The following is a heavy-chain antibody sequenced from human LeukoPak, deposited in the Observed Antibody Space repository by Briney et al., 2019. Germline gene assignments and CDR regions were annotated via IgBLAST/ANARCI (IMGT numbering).Heavy chain of an antibody. D-gene: IGHD3-3*01. CDR3: ARGRYDFWSGYYTFDY. J-gene: IGHJ4*02. Sequence: GGSLRLSCAASRFTFSIYAMHWVRQAPGKGLEWVAVISYDGSNKYYADSVKGRFTMSRDNSKNTLYLQMNSLRPEDTAVYYCARGRYDFWSGYYTFDYWGQGTLVTVSS. CDR2: ISYDGSNK. CDR1: RFTFSIYA. V-gene: IGHV3-30*04.